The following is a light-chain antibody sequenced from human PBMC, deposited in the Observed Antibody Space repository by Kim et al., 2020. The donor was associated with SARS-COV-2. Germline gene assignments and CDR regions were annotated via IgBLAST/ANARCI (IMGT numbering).Light chain of an antibody. Sequence: ASTGDRVPVTGRASQAIRNELGWYQQKPGKAPKVLIYAASTLQSGVSSRFSGSGSGTDFTLTISSLQPEDFATYYCLQDSRYPRTFGQGTKVDIK. CDR2: AAS. CDR1: QAIRNE. V-gene: IGKV1-6*01. CDR3: LQDSRYPRT. J-gene: IGKJ1*01.